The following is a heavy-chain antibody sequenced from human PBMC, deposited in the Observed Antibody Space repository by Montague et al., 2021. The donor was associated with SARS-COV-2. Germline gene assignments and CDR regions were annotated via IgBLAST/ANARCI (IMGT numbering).Heavy chain of an antibody. J-gene: IGHJ3*02. CDR3: ARLGRGYSYAPSAFDI. CDR1: GGSISSYY. V-gene: IGHV4-59*08. Sequence: SETLSLTCTVSGGSISSYYWSWIRQPPGKGLEWIGYIYYSGSTNYNPSLKSRVTISVDTSKNQFSLKLSSVTAADTAVYYCARLGRGYSYAPSAFDIWGQGTMVTVSS. CDR2: IYYSGST. D-gene: IGHD5-18*01.